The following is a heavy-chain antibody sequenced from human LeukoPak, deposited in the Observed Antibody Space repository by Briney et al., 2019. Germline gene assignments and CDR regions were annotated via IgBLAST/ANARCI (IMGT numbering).Heavy chain of an antibody. V-gene: IGHV4-39*07. CDR3: ARVSEVRGVILGWFDP. CDR1: GGSISSSSYY. CDR2: IYYSGST. Sequence: PSETLSLTCTVSGGSISSSSYYWGWIRQPPGKGLEWIGSIYYSGSTYYNPSLKSRVTISVDTSKNQFSLKLSSVTAADTAVYYCARVSEVRGVILGWFDPWGQGTLVTVSS. D-gene: IGHD3-10*01. J-gene: IGHJ5*02.